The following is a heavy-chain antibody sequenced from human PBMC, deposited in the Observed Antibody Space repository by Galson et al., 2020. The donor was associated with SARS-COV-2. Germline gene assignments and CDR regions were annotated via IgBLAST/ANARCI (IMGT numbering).Heavy chain of an antibody. CDR2: ISNDGSNK. CDR1: GFTFSSFA. CDR3: ARAGGSGCYYAQGGMDV. J-gene: IGHJ6*02. D-gene: IGHD3-22*01. Sequence: GGSLRLSCAASGFTFSSFAMHWVRQAPGKGLEWVAVISNDGSNKYYADSVKGRFTISRDNSKNTLYLQVNSLRIEDTTVYYCARAGGSGCYYAQGGMDVWGQGTTVTVSS. V-gene: IGHV3-30*04.